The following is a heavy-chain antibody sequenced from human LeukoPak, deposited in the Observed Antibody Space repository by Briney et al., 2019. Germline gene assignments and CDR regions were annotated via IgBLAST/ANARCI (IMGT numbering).Heavy chain of an antibody. Sequence: GGSLRLSCAASGFTFSNYDMNWVRQAPGKGLEWVSYISTGGPTIYYADSVKGRFTISRDNAKNSLYLQMNSLRAEDTAVYYCARAPEWFRLNYYYMDVWGKGTTVTVSS. CDR2: ISTGGPTI. CDR1: GFTFSNYD. V-gene: IGHV3-48*03. CDR3: ARAPEWFRLNYYYMDV. J-gene: IGHJ6*03. D-gene: IGHD3-3*01.